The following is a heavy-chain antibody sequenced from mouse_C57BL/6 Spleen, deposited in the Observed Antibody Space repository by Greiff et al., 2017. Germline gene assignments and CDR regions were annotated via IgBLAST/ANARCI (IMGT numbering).Heavy chain of an antibody. CDR3: ARHYYGSSSWFAY. CDR2: IYPGSGST. CDR1: GYTFTSYW. J-gene: IGHJ3*01. D-gene: IGHD1-1*01. V-gene: IGHV1-55*01. Sequence: VQLQQSGAELVKPGASVKMSCKASGYTFTSYWITWVKQRPGQGLEWIGDIYPGSGSTNYNEKFKSKATLTVDTSSSTAYMQLSSLTSEDSAVYYCARHYYGSSSWFAYWGQGTLVTVSA.